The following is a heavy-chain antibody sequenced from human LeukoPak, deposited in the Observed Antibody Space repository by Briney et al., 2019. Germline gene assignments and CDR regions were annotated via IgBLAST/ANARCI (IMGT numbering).Heavy chain of an antibody. V-gene: IGHV3-7*01. J-gene: IGHJ6*02. D-gene: IGHD2-2*01. CDR1: GFTFRNYW. CDR3: AKGSQLLFPAGMDV. Sequence: GGSLRLSCGASGFTFRNYWMNWIRQAPGKGLEWVANIKDDGSDKYYVDSVKGRFSISKDNAKNALYLQMNSLRAEDTAVYYCAKGSQLLFPAGMDVWGQGTTVTVSS. CDR2: IKDDGSDK.